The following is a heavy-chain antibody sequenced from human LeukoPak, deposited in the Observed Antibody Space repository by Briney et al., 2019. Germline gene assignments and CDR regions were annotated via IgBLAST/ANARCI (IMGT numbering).Heavy chain of an antibody. Sequence: GESLKISCKGSGYRFTSHWISWVRQMPGKGAEWMGRIDPSYSYTNYSPSFRGHVTISADKSKSTAYLQWSSLKASDTAMYYCARHTQPGYFDYWGQGSLVTVSS. J-gene: IGHJ4*02. D-gene: IGHD2-2*01. CDR3: ARHTQPGYFDY. CDR2: IDPSYSYT. V-gene: IGHV5-10-1*01. CDR1: GYRFTSHW.